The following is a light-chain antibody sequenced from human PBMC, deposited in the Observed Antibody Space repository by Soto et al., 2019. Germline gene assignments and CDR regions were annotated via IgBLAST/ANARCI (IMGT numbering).Light chain of an antibody. J-gene: IGKJ1*01. CDR1: QGISNY. CDR3: EKYNSAPWT. V-gene: IGKV1-27*01. Sequence: DIQMTQSPSSLSASVGDRVTITCRASQGISNYLAWYQQKPGKVPKLLIYAASTLQSGVPSRFSGSGSGTAFTLTISSLQPEDVATYYWEKYNSAPWTFGQGTKVEIK. CDR2: AAS.